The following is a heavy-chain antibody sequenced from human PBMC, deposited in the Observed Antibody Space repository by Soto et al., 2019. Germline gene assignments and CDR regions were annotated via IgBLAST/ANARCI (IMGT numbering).Heavy chain of an antibody. D-gene: IGHD2-2*01. Sequence: SEALSLTCAVSGGSISSSNWWSWVRQPPGKGLEWIGEIYHSGSTNYNPSLKSRVTISVDKSKNQFSLKLSSVTAADTAVYYCASDCSSTSCHDYYYYGMDVWGQGTTVTVSS. CDR3: ASDCSSTSCHDYYYYGMDV. CDR2: IYHSGST. J-gene: IGHJ6*02. V-gene: IGHV4-4*02. CDR1: GGSISSSNW.